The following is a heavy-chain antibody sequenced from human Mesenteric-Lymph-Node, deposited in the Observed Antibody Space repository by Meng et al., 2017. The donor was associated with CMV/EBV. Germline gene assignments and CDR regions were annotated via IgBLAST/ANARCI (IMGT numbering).Heavy chain of an antibody. CDR3: TRDLVAATAPNN. Sequence: GGSLRLSCAASGFTFSSYEMNWVRQAPGKGLEWVSYISSGGSIIYYADSVKGRFAISRDNAKNSLYLQMNSLRAEDTALYYCTRDLVAATAPNNWGQGTLVTVSS. CDR1: GFTFSSYE. CDR2: ISSGGSII. D-gene: IGHD1-26*01. V-gene: IGHV3-48*03. J-gene: IGHJ4*02.